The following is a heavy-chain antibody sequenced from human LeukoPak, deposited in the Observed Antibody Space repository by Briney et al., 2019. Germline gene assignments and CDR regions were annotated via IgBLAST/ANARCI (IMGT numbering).Heavy chain of an antibody. Sequence: GGSLRLSCTASGFTFGDYVMSWVRQAPGKGLEWVGLIRTKAYGGTTEYAASVKGRFTISRDDSKSIAYLQMNSLKTEDTAMYFCTGGGRLYCSSTSCYTCSSDYWGQGTLVTVSS. V-gene: IGHV3-49*04. CDR3: TGGGRLYCSSTSCYTCSSDY. CDR2: IRTKAYGGTT. D-gene: IGHD2-2*01. CDR1: GFTFGDYV. J-gene: IGHJ4*02.